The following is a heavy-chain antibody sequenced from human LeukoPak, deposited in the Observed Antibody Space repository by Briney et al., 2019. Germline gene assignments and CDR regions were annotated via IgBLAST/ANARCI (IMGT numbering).Heavy chain of an antibody. V-gene: IGHV3-49*04. CDR2: IRSKAYGGTT. D-gene: IGHD3-10*01. CDR1: GFTFCDYA. J-gene: IGHJ4*02. Sequence: GGSLRLSCTASGFTFCDYAMSWVRQAPGKGLEWVGFIRSKAYGGTTEYAASVKGRFTISRDDSKSIAYLQMNSLKTEDTAVYYCTREAYYYGSGTYGDYWGQGTLVTVSS. CDR3: TREAYYYGSGTYGDY.